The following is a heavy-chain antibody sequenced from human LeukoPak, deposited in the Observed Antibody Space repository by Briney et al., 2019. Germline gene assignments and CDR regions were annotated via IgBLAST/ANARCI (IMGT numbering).Heavy chain of an antibody. D-gene: IGHD3-22*01. V-gene: IGHV4-30-2*01. CDR1: GDSISSGNYH. CDR2: IYRGGST. CDR3: ARGNGGYAFDY. Sequence: SETLSLTCTVSGDSISSGNYHWTWIRQPPGKGLEYIGYIYRGGSTYYNPSLKSRVSISVDRSKREFSLELTSVTAADTAVYYCARGNGGYAFDYWGQGALVTVSS. J-gene: IGHJ4*02.